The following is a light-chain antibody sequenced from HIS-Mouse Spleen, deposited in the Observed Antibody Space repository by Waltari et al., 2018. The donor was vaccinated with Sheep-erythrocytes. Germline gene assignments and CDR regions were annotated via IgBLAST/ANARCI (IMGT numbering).Light chain of an antibody. J-gene: IGKJ1*01. Sequence: DIQMTQSPSSLSASVGDRVHITCRASQGISNYLAWYQQKPGKVPKLLIYAASTLQSGVPSRFSGSGSGTDFTLTISSLQPEDVATYYCQKYNSALTWTFGQGTKVEIK. V-gene: IGKV1-27*01. CDR2: AAS. CDR1: QGISNY. CDR3: QKYNSALTWT.